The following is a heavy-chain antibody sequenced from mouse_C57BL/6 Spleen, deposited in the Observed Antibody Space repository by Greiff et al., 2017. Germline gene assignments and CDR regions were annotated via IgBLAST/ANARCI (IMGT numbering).Heavy chain of an antibody. CDR2: INPGSGGT. CDR3: AREGVYSL. V-gene: IGHV1-54*01. CDR1: GYAFTNYL. J-gene: IGHJ3*01. D-gene: IGHD1-1*01. Sequence: VQRVESGAELVRPGTSVKVSCKASGYAFTNYLIEWVKQRPGQGLEWIGVINPGSGGTNYNEKFKGKATLTADKSSSTAYMQLSSLTSEDSAVYFCAREGVYSLWGQGTLVTVSA.